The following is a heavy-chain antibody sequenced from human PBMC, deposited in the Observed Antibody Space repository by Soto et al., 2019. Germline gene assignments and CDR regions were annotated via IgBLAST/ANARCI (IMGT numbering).Heavy chain of an antibody. D-gene: IGHD6-13*01. CDR1: GFTFSSYA. Sequence: GGSLRLSCAASGFTFSSYAMHWVRQAPGKGLEWVAVISYDGSNKYYADSVKGRFTISRDISKNTLYLQMNSLRAEDTAVYYCARDWEQQLVSVMDVWGQGTTVTVSS. J-gene: IGHJ6*02. CDR2: ISYDGSNK. CDR3: ARDWEQQLVSVMDV. V-gene: IGHV3-30-3*01.